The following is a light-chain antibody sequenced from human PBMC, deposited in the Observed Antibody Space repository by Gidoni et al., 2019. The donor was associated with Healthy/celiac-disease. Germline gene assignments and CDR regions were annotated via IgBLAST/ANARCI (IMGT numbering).Light chain of an antibody. V-gene: IGLV2-14*01. CDR1: SSDVGGYNY. Sequence: QSALTQPASVSGSPGQSITISCTGNSSDVGGYNYVSWYQQHPGKAPKLMLYEVSTRPSGVSNRFSGSKSGNTASLTISGLQAEDEADYYCSSYTSSSTDVVFGGGTKLTVL. CDR3: SSYTSSSTDVV. J-gene: IGLJ2*01. CDR2: EVS.